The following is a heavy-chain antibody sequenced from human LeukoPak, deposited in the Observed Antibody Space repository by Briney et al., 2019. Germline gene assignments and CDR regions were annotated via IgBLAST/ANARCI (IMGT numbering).Heavy chain of an antibody. J-gene: IGHJ6*03. CDR1: GGSFSGYY. CDR3: ARGYHYGSGSHYMDV. CDR2: INHSGST. D-gene: IGHD3-10*01. V-gene: IGHV4-34*01. Sequence: SETLSLTCAVYGGSFSGYYWSWIRQPSGKGLEWIGEINHSGSTNYNPPLKSRVTISVDTPKNQFSLKLSSVTAADTAVYYCARGYHYGSGSHYMDVWGKGTTVTVS.